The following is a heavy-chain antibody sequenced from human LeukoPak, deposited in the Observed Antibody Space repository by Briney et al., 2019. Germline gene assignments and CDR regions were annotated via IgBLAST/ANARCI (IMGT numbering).Heavy chain of an antibody. CDR1: GFTFDDYA. Sequence: GGSLRLSCAASGFTFDDYAMHWVRQAPGKGLEWVSGISWNSGSIGYADSVKGRFTISRGNSKNTLYLQMNSLRAEDTAVYYCAKVTSIAVFDYWGQGTLVTVSS. CDR3: AKVTSIAVFDY. V-gene: IGHV3-9*01. J-gene: IGHJ4*02. CDR2: ISWNSGSI. D-gene: IGHD6-19*01.